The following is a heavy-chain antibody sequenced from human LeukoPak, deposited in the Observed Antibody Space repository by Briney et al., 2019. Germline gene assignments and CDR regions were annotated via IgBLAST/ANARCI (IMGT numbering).Heavy chain of an antibody. CDR2: MNPNSGNT. J-gene: IGHJ6*03. CDR3: ARGLSKVATIFMRYYYMDV. D-gene: IGHD5-12*01. Sequence: ASVKVSCKAFGYTFTSYDINWVRQATGQGLEWMGWMNPNSGNTGYAQKFQGRVTMTRNTSISTAYMELSSLRSEDTAVYYCARGLSKVATIFMRYYYMDVWGKGTTVTVSS. CDR1: GYTFTSYD. V-gene: IGHV1-8*01.